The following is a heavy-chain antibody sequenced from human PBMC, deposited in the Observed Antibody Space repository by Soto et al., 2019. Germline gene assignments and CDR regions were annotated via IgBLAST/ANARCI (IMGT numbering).Heavy chain of an antibody. CDR1: GYTFTSYG. Sequence: ASVKVSCKASGYTFTSYGISWVRQAPGQGLEWMGWISAYNGNTNYAQKLQGRVTMTTDTSTSTAYMELRSLRSDDTAAYYCARDAPYDSSGYYYGWFDPWGQGTLVTVSS. V-gene: IGHV1-18*04. D-gene: IGHD3-22*01. J-gene: IGHJ5*02. CDR3: ARDAPYDSSGYYYGWFDP. CDR2: ISAYNGNT.